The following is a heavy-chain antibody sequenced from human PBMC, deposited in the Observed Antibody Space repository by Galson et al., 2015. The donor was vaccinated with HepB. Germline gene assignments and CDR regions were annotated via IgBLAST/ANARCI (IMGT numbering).Heavy chain of an antibody. CDR1: GYTFTSYY. CDR2: INPSGGST. J-gene: IGHJ3*02. V-gene: IGHV1-46*01. CDR3: ARASNWELPSRGDAFDI. D-gene: IGHD1-26*01. Sequence: SVKVSCKASGYTFTSYYMHWVRQAPGQGLEWMGIINPSGGSTSYAQKFQGRVTMTRDTSTSTVYMELSSLRSEDTAVYYCARASNWELPSRGDAFDIWGQGTMVTVSS.